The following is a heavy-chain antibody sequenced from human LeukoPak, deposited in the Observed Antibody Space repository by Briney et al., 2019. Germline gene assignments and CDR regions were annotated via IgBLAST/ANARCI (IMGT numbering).Heavy chain of an antibody. CDR1: GFSFSIYA. D-gene: IGHD6-19*01. J-gene: IGHJ5*02. Sequence: GGSLRLSCAASGFSFSIYAISWVRRAPGKGLEWVSTFFSDTGKTDYADSVKGRFTISRDTSKNTLYLQMNSLRAEDTAVYYCAKRGAGSGGLHHWGQGTLVTVSS. V-gene: IGHV3-23*01. CDR3: AKRGAGSGGLHH. CDR2: FFSDTGKT.